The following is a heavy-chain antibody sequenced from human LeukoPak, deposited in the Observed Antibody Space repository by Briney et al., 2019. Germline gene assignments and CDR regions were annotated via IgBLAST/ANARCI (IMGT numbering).Heavy chain of an antibody. J-gene: IGHJ4*02. CDR1: GGSISSSSYY. V-gene: IGHV4-39*01. CDR3: ATWGVATNYFDY. D-gene: IGHD5-12*01. Sequence: SETLSLTCTVSGGSISSSSYYWGWIRQPPGKGLEWIGSIYYSGSTYYNPSLKSRVTISVDTSKNQFFLKLSSVTAADTAVYYCATWGVATNYFDYWGQGTLVTVSS. CDR2: IYYSGST.